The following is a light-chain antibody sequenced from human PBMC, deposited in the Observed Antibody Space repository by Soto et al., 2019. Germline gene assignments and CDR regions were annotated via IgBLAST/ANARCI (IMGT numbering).Light chain of an antibody. Sequence: EILLTQSPGTLSLSPGESATLSCRASQSVRNSYLAWYQQKPGQAPRLLIYGASGRATGIPDRFSGSGSGTDFTLTISRLEPEDFAVYYCQQYGSSPYTFGQGTKLEI. J-gene: IGKJ2*01. CDR3: QQYGSSPYT. CDR2: GAS. V-gene: IGKV3-20*01. CDR1: QSVRNSY.